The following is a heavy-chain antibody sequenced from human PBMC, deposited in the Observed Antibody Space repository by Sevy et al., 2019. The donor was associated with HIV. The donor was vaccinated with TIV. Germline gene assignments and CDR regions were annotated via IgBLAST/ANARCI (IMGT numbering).Heavy chain of an antibody. CDR1: GFTFNTYW. V-gene: IGHV3-7*01. Sequence: GGSLRLSCAASGFTFNTYWMNWVRQAPGKGLEWVANIKQDGSGKNYVDSVKGRFTISRDNARNSLFLELNSLKVEDTAVYYCATDLFSSSSADVFDIWGQGTMVTVSS. CDR3: ATDLFSSSSADVFDI. CDR2: IKQDGSGK. D-gene: IGHD6-6*01. J-gene: IGHJ3*02.